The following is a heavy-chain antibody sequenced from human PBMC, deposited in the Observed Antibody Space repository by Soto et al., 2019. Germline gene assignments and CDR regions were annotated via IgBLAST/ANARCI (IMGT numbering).Heavy chain of an antibody. J-gene: IGHJ4*02. CDR3: WRHDKTALPPLDS. Sequence: QVHLVQSGAEVKSPGSAVKVSCKVSGAGDTFSNYGLNWVRQAPGQGLEWMGGTIPACGTANYAQKFQGRVTITADTSTATAYVELSSLRSDDTAVYYCWRHDKTALPPLDSWGQGTLVSVSS. CDR1: GAGDTFSNYG. CDR2: TIPACGTA. D-gene: IGHD1-1*01. V-gene: IGHV1-69*06.